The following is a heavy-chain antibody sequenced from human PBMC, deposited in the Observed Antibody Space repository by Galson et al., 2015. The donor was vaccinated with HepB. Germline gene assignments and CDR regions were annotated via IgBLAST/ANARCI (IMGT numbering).Heavy chain of an antibody. V-gene: IGHV1-18*01. CDR3: ARGTGYCSSTTCLGYNWFDP. D-gene: IGHD2-2*01. CDR2: ISAYNGDT. CDR1: GYIFTSYG. Sequence: SVKVSCKASGYIFTSYGISWVRQAPGQGLEWVGWISAYNGDTNYAQKLQGRVTMTTDTSTSTAYLELRSLRSDDTAVYYCARGTGYCSSTTCLGYNWFDPWGQGTLVTVSS. J-gene: IGHJ5*02.